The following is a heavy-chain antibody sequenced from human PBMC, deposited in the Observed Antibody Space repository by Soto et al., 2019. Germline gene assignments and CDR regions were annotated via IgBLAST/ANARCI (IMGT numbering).Heavy chain of an antibody. Sequence: QVQLVKSGAEVKKPGSSVKVSSKASGYTFTSYGIGWVRQAHGQGLEGMGWISAYHINTNYAQNLQCRVTMTKETSTSTDYMELRGLRSYDTAVYYCARVEDYNPVADGGWFDPWGAGTLVTVSS. CDR3: ARVEDYNPVADGGWFDP. CDR2: ISAYHINT. D-gene: IGHD2-15*01. V-gene: IGHV1-18*01. CDR1: GYTFTSYG. J-gene: IGHJ5*02.